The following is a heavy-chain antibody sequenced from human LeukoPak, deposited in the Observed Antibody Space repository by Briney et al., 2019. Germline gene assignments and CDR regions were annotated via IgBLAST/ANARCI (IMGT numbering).Heavy chain of an antibody. J-gene: IGHJ6*02. V-gene: IGHV3-30*04. D-gene: IGHD4-17*01. CDR1: GFTFSSYA. Sequence: GGSLRLSCAASGFTFSSYAMYWVRQAPDKGLEWVAAMSYDGKNIYYADSVRGRFTISRDNSKNTLYLQMNSLRAEDTAVYYCARDKGDYGDSHLSPISRHMDVWGQGTTVTVSS. CDR2: MSYDGKNI. CDR3: ARDKGDYGDSHLSPISRHMDV.